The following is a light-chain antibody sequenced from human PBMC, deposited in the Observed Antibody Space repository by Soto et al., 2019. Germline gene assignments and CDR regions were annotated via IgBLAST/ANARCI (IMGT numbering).Light chain of an antibody. CDR2: EVS. CDR3: CSYEGSSTSVV. V-gene: IGLV2-23*02. CDR1: SSDVGSYNL. Sequence: QSVLTQPASVSGSPGQSVTISCTGTSSDVGSYNLVSWYQQHPGKAPKLMIYEVSKRPSGVSNRFSGSKSGNTASLTISGLQAEDEADYYCCSYEGSSTSVVFGGGTQLTVL. J-gene: IGLJ2*01.